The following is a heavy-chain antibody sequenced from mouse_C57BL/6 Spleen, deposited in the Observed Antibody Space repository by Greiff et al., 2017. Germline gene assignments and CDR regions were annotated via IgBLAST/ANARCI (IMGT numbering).Heavy chain of an antibody. CDR2: IDPETGGT. D-gene: IGHD2-1*01. Sequence: VKLQESGAELVRPGASVTLSCKASGYTFTDYEMHWVKQTPVHGLEWIGAIDPETGGTAYNQKFKGKAILTADTSSSTAYMELRSLTSEDSAVYTCARSCAYGNPYYFDYWGQGTTLTVSS. J-gene: IGHJ2*01. CDR3: ARSCAYGNPYYFDY. CDR1: GYTFTDYE. V-gene: IGHV1-15*01.